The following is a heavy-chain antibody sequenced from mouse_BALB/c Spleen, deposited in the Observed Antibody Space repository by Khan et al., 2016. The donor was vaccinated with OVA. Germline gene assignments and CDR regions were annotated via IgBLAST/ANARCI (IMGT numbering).Heavy chain of an antibody. CDR1: GFTFNSYA. Sequence: EVELVESGGGLVKPGGSLKLSCAASGFTFNSYAMSWVRQTPEKRLEWVATISSGGSYTYYPDSVKGRFTISRDNAKNILYLQMSSLRSEDTAMYYGARDYYGSSYEDYWGQGTTLTVSS. V-gene: IGHV5-9-3*01. J-gene: IGHJ2*01. CDR2: ISSGGSYT. D-gene: IGHD1-1*01. CDR3: ARDYYGSSYEDY.